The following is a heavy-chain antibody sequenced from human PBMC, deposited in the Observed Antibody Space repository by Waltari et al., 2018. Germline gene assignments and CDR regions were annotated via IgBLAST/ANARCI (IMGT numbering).Heavy chain of an antibody. CDR3: AREDFWSGWIFKD. V-gene: IGHV4-30-4*01. CDR2: IYYSGST. D-gene: IGHD3-3*01. J-gene: IGHJ4*02. Sequence: QVQLQESGPGLVKPSQTLSLTCPFPGCSLRSGDSCLSCDRQPPGKGLEWIGYIYYSGSTYYNPSLKSRVTISVDTSKNQFSLKLSSVTAADTAVYYCAREDFWSGWIFKDWGQGTLVTVSS. CDR1: GCSLRSGDSC.